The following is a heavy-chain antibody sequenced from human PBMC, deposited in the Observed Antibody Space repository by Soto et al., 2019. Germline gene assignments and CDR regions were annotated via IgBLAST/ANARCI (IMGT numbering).Heavy chain of an antibody. V-gene: IGHV1-18*01. Sequence: QVHLVQSGAEVKKPGASVKVSCKGSGYGFTTYGITWVRQAPGQGLEWMAWISAHNGNTNYAQKLQGKVTVTRDTSTCTAYMELRSQRSDDTAVYYCARGRHGDYGGQGALVNDSS. CDR3: ARGRHGDY. CDR2: ISAHNGNT. J-gene: IGHJ4*02. CDR1: GYGFTTYG.